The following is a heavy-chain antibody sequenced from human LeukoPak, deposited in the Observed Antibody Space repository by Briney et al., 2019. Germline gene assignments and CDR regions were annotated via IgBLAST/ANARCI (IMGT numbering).Heavy chain of an antibody. CDR3: ARDPGNGYWGGFDY. CDR2: INPDGSEK. V-gene: IGHV3-7*05. J-gene: IGHJ4*02. Sequence: GGSLRLSCPASGFTFSNCWMSWVRQAPGKGLEWVANINPDGSEKYYVDSVKGRFTISRDNAKNSLYLQMDSLRVADTAAYYCARDPGNGYWGGFDYWGQGTLVTVSS. D-gene: IGHD5-24*01. CDR1: GFTFSNCW.